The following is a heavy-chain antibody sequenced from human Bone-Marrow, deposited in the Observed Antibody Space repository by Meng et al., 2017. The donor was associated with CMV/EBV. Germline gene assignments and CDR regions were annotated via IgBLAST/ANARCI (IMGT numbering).Heavy chain of an antibody. Sequence: GGSLRLSCAASGFTVSSNYMNWVRQAPGKGLEWVSSISSSSSYIYYADSVKGRFTISRDNAKNSLYLQMNSLRAEDTAVYYCARDGVGDYYDSSGEGFDYWGQGTLVTVSS. V-gene: IGHV3-21*01. CDR2: ISSSSSYI. CDR3: ARDGVGDYYDSSGEGFDY. J-gene: IGHJ4*02. CDR1: GFTVSSNY. D-gene: IGHD3-22*01.